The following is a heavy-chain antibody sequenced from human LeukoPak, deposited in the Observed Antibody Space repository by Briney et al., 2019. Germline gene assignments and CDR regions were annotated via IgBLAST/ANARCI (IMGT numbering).Heavy chain of an antibody. D-gene: IGHD6-25*01. CDR1: GYTFTGYY. CDR3: ARERTPGSGYGVDY. CDR2: INPNINGT. J-gene: IGHJ4*02. Sequence: ASVKVSCKASGYTFTGYYMHWVRQAPGQGLEWMGWINPNINGTNYAQKFQGRVTMTGDRSISTAYMELSRLRSDDTAVYYCARERTPGSGYGVDYWGQGTVVTISS. V-gene: IGHV1-2*02.